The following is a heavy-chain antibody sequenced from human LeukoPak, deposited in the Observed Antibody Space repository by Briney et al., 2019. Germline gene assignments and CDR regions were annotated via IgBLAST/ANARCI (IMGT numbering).Heavy chain of an antibody. V-gene: IGHV5-51*01. D-gene: IGHD3-10*01. CDR1: GYSFTSYW. J-gene: IGHJ4*02. CDR2: IYPGDSDT. Sequence: GESLKISCKGSGYSFTSYWIGWVRQMPGKGLEWMGIIYPGDSDTRYSPSFQGQVTISADKSISTAYLQWSSLKASDTAMYYCARILAGSGSYPHYFDYWGQGTLVTVSS. CDR3: ARILAGSGSYPHYFDY.